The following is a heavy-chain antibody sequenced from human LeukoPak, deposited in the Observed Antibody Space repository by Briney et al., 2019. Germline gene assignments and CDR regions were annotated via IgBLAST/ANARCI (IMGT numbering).Heavy chain of an antibody. CDR2: IYYSGST. CDR3: AREIRITMIRGAFDI. J-gene: IGHJ3*02. D-gene: IGHD3-22*01. Sequence: PSETLSLTCTVSGGSISSSSYYWGWIRQPPGEGLEWIGSIYYSGSTYYNPSLKSRVTISVDTSKNQFSLKLSSVTAADTAVYYCAREIRITMIRGAFDIWGQGTMVTVSS. V-gene: IGHV4-39*07. CDR1: GGSISSSSYY.